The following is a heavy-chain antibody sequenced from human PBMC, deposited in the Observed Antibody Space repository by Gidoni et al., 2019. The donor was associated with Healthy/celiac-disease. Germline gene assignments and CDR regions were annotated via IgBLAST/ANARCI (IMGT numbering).Heavy chain of an antibody. CDR2: IYYSGST. J-gene: IGHJ3*02. V-gene: IGHV4-31*03. Sequence: QVQLQESGPGLAKPSQTLSLTCTVSGGSISSGGYYWNWIRQHPGKGLEWIGYIYYSGSTYYNPSLKGRVTISVDTSKNQFSLKLSSVTAADTAVYYCARFGPNDAFDIWGQGTMVTVSS. CDR3: ARFGPNDAFDI. CDR1: GGSISSGGYY. D-gene: IGHD3-10*01.